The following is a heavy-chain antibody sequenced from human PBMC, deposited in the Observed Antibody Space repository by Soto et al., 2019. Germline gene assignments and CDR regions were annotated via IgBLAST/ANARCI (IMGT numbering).Heavy chain of an antibody. CDR1: GGSFSGYY. D-gene: IGHD5-12*01. V-gene: IGHV4-34*01. CDR2: INHSGST. Sequence: SETLSLTCAVYGGSFSGYYWSWIRQPPGKGLEWIGEINHSGSTNYNPSLKSRVTISVDTSKNQFSLKLSSVTAADTAVYYCARVGDGYNRGYWGQGTLVTVSS. J-gene: IGHJ4*02. CDR3: ARVGDGYNRGY.